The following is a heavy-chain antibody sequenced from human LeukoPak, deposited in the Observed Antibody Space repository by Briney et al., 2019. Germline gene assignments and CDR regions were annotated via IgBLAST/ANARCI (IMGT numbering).Heavy chain of an antibody. V-gene: IGHV4-34*01. CDR2: INHSGST. D-gene: IGHD3-9*01. CDR1: GGSFSGYY. CDR3: ARGGDILTGFAHGFFDY. J-gene: IGHJ4*02. Sequence: SETLSLTCAVYGGSFSGYYWSWIRQPPGKGLEWIGEINHSGSTNYNPSLKSRVTISVDTSKNQFSLKLSSVTAADTAVYYCARGGDILTGFAHGFFDYWGQGTLVTVSS.